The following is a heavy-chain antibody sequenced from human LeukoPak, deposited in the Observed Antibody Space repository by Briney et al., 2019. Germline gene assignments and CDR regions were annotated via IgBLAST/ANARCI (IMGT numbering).Heavy chain of an antibody. CDR3: ARQSLTTVTRTFDY. Sequence: SETLSLTCTVSGDSISSDNYYWAWIRQPPGKRLEWIGSIYYSGTTYYNPSLKSRVTISVDMSKNQFSLGLSSVTAADTAVYYCARQSLTTVTRTFDYWGQGTLVTVSS. V-gene: IGHV4-39*01. CDR1: GDSISSDNYY. D-gene: IGHD4-17*01. CDR2: IYYSGTT. J-gene: IGHJ4*02.